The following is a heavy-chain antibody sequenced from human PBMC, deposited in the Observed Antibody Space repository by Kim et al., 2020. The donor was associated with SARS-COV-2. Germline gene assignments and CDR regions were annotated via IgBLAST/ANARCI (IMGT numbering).Heavy chain of an antibody. D-gene: IGHD1-1*01. J-gene: IGHJ4*02. CDR3: VRVARTHWNLEN. CDR1: GFTFSSYW. V-gene: IGHV3-7*01. Sequence: GGSLRLSCVASGFTFSSYWMSWVRQPPGKGLEWVANIKQDGSEKYYVDSVKGRFTISRDNAKNSLYLQMNSLRAEDTAVYYCVRVARTHWNLENLGLGT. CDR2: IKQDGSEK.